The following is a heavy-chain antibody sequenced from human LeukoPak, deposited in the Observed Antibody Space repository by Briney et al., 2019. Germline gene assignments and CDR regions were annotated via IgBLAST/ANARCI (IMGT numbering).Heavy chain of an antibody. CDR2: INTYTGKP. Sequence: GASVKVSCKASGYTFTNYAMNWVRQAPGQGLEWMGWINTYTGKPVYAQGFTGRFVFSLDTSVSTAYLQISSLKSEDTALYYCARDVSGSGSHDFDPWGQGTLVTVSS. J-gene: IGHJ5*02. D-gene: IGHD3-10*01. CDR1: GYTFTNYA. CDR3: ARDVSGSGSHDFDP. V-gene: IGHV7-4-1*02.